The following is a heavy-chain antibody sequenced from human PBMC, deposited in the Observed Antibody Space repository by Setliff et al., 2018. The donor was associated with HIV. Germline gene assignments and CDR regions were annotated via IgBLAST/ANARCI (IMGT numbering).Heavy chain of an antibody. Sequence: PSETLSLTCTVSGGSISSGGYFWSWIRQYPGKGLEWIGYIYHSGSTHYNPSLKSRVTMSVDTSKNQFFLNLISVTAADTAIYYCTRVRLLYSDSSPVWFDPWGQGTLVTVSS. CDR3: TRVRLLYSDSSPVWFDP. D-gene: IGHD3-22*01. CDR1: GGSISSGGYF. J-gene: IGHJ5*02. CDR2: IYHSGST. V-gene: IGHV4-31*03.